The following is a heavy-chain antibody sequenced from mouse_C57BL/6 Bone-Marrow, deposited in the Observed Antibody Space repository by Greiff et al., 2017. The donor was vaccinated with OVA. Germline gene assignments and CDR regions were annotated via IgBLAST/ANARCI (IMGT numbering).Heavy chain of an antibody. CDR2: INPSSGYI. J-gene: IGHJ3*01. Sequence: QVHVKQSGAELARPGASVKMSCKASGYTFTSYTMHWVKQRPGQGLEWIGYINPSSGYIKYNQKFKDKATLTADKSSSTAYMQLSSLTSEDSAVYYCARGILRPLAYWGQGTLVTVSA. CDR1: GYTFTSYT. CDR3: ARGILRPLAY. V-gene: IGHV1-4*01. D-gene: IGHD1-2*01.